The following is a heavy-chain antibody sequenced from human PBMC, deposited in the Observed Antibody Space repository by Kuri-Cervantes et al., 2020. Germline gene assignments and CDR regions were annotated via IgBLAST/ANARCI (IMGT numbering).Heavy chain of an antibody. J-gene: IGHJ4*02. D-gene: IGHD3-16*01. CDR3: ARAYEDMITKDY. CDR2: ISAYNGNT. Sequence: ASVKVSCKASGYTFTSYGISWVRQAPGQGLEWMGWISAYNGNTNYAQKLQGRVTMTTDTSTSTAYMELSSLRSEDTAVYYCARAYEDMITKDYWGQGTLVTVSS. V-gene: IGHV1-18*01. CDR1: GYTFTSYG.